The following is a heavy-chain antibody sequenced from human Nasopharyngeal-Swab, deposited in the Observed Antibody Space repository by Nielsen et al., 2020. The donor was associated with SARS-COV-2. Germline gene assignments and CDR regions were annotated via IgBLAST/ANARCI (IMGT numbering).Heavy chain of an antibody. Sequence: VSQMPGKGLEWMGIIYPGDSDTRYSPSFQGQVTISADKSISTAYLQWSSLKASDTAMYYCARAVAGTYYYYGMDVWGQGTTVAVSS. CDR2: IYPGDSDT. CDR3: ARAVAGTYYYYGMDV. J-gene: IGHJ6*02. D-gene: IGHD6-19*01. V-gene: IGHV5-51*01.